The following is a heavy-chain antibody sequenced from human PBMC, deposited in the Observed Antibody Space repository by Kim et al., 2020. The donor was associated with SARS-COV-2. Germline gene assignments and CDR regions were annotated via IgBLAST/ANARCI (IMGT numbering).Heavy chain of an antibody. Sequence: SETLSLICSVSGGSITASGYLWTWIRRSPGMGLEWLASVAYTGDSVDNPSLRGRGIILRDTSKNHVSLRLNSVTAADTATYYCATYSNPDWSMRHWGQG. J-gene: IGHJ4*02. D-gene: IGHD3-9*01. V-gene: IGHV4-39*07. CDR1: GGSITASGYL. CDR3: ATYSNPDWSMRH. CDR2: VAYTGDS.